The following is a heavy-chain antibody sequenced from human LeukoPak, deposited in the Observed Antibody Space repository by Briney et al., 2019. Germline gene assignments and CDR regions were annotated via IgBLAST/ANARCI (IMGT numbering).Heavy chain of an antibody. CDR2: INPNSGGT. CDR1: GYTFTGYY. V-gene: IGHV1-2*02. Sequence: ASVKVSCKASGYTFTGYYMHWVRQAPGQGLEWMGWINPNSGGTNYAQKFQGRVTTTRDTSISTAYMELSRLRSDDTAVYYCASLEMATTKDYFDYWGQGTLVTVSS. D-gene: IGHD5-24*01. J-gene: IGHJ4*02. CDR3: ASLEMATTKDYFDY.